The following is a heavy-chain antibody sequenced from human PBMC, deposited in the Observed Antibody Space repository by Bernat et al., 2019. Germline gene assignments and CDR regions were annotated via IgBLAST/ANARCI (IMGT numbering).Heavy chain of an antibody. Sequence: QVQLVESGGGVVQPGRSLRLSCAASGFIFNTYGMYWVRQAPGKGLEWVALIWYDGSNKYYADSVKGRFTISRDNSKNTLYLQMNSLRAEDTAVYYCARGGGATVTAYVGYWGQGTLVTVSS. D-gene: IGHD2-21*02. V-gene: IGHV3-33*01. J-gene: IGHJ4*02. CDR3: ARGGGATVTAYVGY. CDR2: IWYDGSNK. CDR1: GFIFNTYG.